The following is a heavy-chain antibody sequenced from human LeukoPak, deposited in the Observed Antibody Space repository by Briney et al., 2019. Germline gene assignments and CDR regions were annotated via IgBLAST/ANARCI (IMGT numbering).Heavy chain of an antibody. CDR3: AELGITMIGGV. CDR2: INWNGGSR. CDR1: GFNFYDYV. V-gene: IGHV3-20*04. D-gene: IGHD3-10*02. Sequence: GGSLRLSCAASGFNFYDYVMSWVRQAPGKGPEWVSGINWNGGSRGYADSVKGRFTISRDNAKNSLYLQMNSLRAEDTAVYYCAELGITMIGGVWGKGTTVTISS. J-gene: IGHJ6*04.